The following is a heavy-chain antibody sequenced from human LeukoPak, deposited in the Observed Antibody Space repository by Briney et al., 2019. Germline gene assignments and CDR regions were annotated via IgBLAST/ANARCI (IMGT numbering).Heavy chain of an antibody. J-gene: IGHJ5*02. CDR3: ARSRDANWFDP. CDR2: FYHSGST. CDR1: VYSTSSGFY. Sequence: SEALSVTCAVLVYSTSSGFYCGWFGQPPGKGLELFEVFYHSGSTYYNPSLKSRVTISVDTSKNQLSLKLSSVAAADTAVYYCARSRDANWFDPWGKGNLVRV. V-gene: IGHV4-38-2*01.